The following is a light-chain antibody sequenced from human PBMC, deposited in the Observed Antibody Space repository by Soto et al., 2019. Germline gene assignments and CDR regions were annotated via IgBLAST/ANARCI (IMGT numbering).Light chain of an antibody. V-gene: IGKV3-15*01. CDR2: ATS. Sequence: EIVMTQSPATLSVSPGERATLSCRASQSISSNLAWYQHKPGQAPKLLMFATSSRATGVPPRFSGSGSATEFTLTISSLQSEDFAVYYCQQYNNWPRTFGHGTKVEYK. J-gene: IGKJ1*01. CDR3: QQYNNWPRT. CDR1: QSISSN.